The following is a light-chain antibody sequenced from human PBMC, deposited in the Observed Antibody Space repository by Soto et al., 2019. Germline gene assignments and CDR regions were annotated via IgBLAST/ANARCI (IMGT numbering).Light chain of an antibody. V-gene: IGKV3-20*01. CDR1: QSVSSTY. J-gene: IGKJ5*01. Sequence: EIVLTQSPGTLSLSPGERATLSCRASQSVSSTYLAWYQQKPGQAPWLLIYGASSRATGIPDRFSGSGSGTAFTLTISRLEPKDFAVYSCQQYGSSPPISFGKGTRLEIK. CDR2: GAS. CDR3: QQYGSSPPIS.